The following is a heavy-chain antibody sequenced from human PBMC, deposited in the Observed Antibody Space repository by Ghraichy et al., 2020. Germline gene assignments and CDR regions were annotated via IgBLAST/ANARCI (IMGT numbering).Heavy chain of an antibody. CDR3: ARGRKRFGESKSPFDY. J-gene: IGHJ4*02. V-gene: IGHV4-34*01. CDR1: GGSFSGYY. Sequence: SETLSLTCAVYGGSFSGYYWSWIRQPPGKGLEWIGEINHSGSTNYNPSLKSRVTISVDTSKNQFSLKLSSVTAADTAVYYCARGRKRFGESKSPFDYWGQGTLVTVSS. CDR2: INHSGST. D-gene: IGHD3-10*01.